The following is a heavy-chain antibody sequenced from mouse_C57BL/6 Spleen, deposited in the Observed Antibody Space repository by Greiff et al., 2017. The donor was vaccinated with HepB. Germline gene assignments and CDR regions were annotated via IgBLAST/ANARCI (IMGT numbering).Heavy chain of an antibody. D-gene: IGHD2-3*01. CDR2: IDPETGGT. J-gene: IGHJ2*01. CDR1: GYTFTDYE. CDR3: TRRRWLPYY. Sequence: VQLQQSGAELVRPGASVTLSCKASGYTFTDYEMHWVKQTPVHGLEWIGAIDPETGGTAYNQKFKGKAILTADKSSSTAYMELRSLTSEDSAVYYCTRRRWLPYYWGQGTTLTVSS. V-gene: IGHV1-15*01.